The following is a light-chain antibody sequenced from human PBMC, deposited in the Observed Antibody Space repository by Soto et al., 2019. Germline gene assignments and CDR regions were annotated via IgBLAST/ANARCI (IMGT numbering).Light chain of an antibody. CDR2: AAS. V-gene: IGKV1-39*01. J-gene: IGKJ4*01. CDR3: QQSYSNPLT. Sequence: DIQMTQSPSSLSASVGDRVTITCRASESINRYLNWYQQKPGKAPKLLIYAASTSLSGVPSRFSGSGSGTDFTLTITSLQLDDLATYYCQQSYSNPLTFGGGTKVDIK. CDR1: ESINRY.